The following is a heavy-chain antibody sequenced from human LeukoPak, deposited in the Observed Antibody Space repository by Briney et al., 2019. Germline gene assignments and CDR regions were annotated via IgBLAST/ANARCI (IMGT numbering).Heavy chain of an antibody. CDR3: ARGLVVSGYVSAVDI. Sequence: PGGSLRLSCAASGFTFSSYAMHWVRHAPGEGLLWVSRINTDGSNTAYADSVKGRFTISRDNAKNTLYLQMTTLRAEDTAVYYCARGLVVSGYVSAVDIWGQGTMVTVSS. D-gene: IGHD2-2*01. CDR1: GFTFSSYA. CDR2: INTDGSNT. J-gene: IGHJ3*02. V-gene: IGHV3-74*01.